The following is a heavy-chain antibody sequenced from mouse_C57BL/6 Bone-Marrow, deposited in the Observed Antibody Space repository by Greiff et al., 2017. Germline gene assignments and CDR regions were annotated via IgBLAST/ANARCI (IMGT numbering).Heavy chain of an antibody. CDR3: ARGTVVAHWYFDV. CDR2: IYPRDGST. J-gene: IGHJ1*03. D-gene: IGHD1-1*01. CDR1: GYTFTSYD. Sequence: QVQLQQSGPELVKPGASVKLSCKASGYTFTSYDINWVKQRPGQGLEWIGWIYPRDGSTKYNEKFKGKATLTVDTSSSTAYMELHSLTSEDSAVYFCARGTVVAHWYFDVWGTGTTVTVSS. V-gene: IGHV1-85*01.